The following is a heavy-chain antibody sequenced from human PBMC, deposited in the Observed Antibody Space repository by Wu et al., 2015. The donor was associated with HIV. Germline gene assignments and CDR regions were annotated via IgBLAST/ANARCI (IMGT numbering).Heavy chain of an antibody. CDR3: ARESYYYGSGRYYRRWFDP. D-gene: IGHD3-10*01. V-gene: IGHV1-69*15. Sequence: QVQLVQSGAEVKRPGSSVKVSCKASGGSFSNYAVSWVRQAPGQGLEWMGRIIPIFGTANYAQKFQDRVTITADEPTSTAYMEMSSLRSEDTAVYFCARESYYYGSGRYYRRWFDPWGQGTLVTVSS. CDR1: GGSFSNYA. CDR2: IIPIFGTA. J-gene: IGHJ5*02.